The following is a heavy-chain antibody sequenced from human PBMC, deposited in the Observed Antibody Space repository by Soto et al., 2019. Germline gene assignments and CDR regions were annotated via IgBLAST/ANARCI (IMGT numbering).Heavy chain of an antibody. V-gene: IGHV4-31*03. J-gene: IGHJ4*02. CDR2: IYHSENT. D-gene: IGHD4-4*01. CDR3: ARLTIPQAPFDY. Sequence: QVQLQESGPGLVKPSQTLSLTCTVSGGSISSGGHYWSWIRQHPGKGLEWIGYIYHSENTYYNPSLKSRVTISVDTSKNQFSLKLSSVTAADTAVYYCARLTIPQAPFDYWGQGTLVTVSS. CDR1: GGSISSGGHY.